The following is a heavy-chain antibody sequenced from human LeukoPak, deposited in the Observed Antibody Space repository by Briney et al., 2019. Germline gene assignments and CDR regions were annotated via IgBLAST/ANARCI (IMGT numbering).Heavy chain of an antibody. CDR2: IWYDGSNK. V-gene: IGHV3-33*01. D-gene: IGHD2-2*01. Sequence: GGSLRLSCAASGFTFSSYGMHWVRQAPGKGLEWVAVIWYDGSNKYYADSVKGRFTISRDNSKNTLYLQMNSLRAEDTAVYYCARDLRKKRVVVVPAAGFDPWGQGTLVTASS. J-gene: IGHJ5*02. CDR1: GFTFSSYG. CDR3: ARDLRKKRVVVVPAAGFDP.